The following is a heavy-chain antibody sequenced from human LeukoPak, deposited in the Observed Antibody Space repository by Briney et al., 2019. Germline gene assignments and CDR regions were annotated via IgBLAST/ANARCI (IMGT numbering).Heavy chain of an antibody. J-gene: IGHJ4*02. CDR1: GFTFSSYS. CDR2: VSSRSTTI. V-gene: IGHV3-48*04. D-gene: IGHD5-12*01. CDR3: ARTLGRYNGYDSADFDF. Sequence: GGSLRLSCSASGFTFSSYSMNWVRQAPGKGLEWISYVSSRSTTIYYADSVKGRFTISRDNAKNSLFLQMNSLRAEDTAVYYCARTLGRYNGYDSADFDFWGQGTLVTVSS.